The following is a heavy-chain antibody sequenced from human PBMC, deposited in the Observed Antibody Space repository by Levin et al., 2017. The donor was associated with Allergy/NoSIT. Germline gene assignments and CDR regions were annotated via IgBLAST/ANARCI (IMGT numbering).Heavy chain of an antibody. D-gene: IGHD6-19*01. CDR2: ISSSSSII. CDR3: ASPSIAVAGTGAFDI. CDR1: GFIFSSYS. Sequence: GGSLRLSCAASGFIFSSYSMNWVRQAPGKGLEWVSYISSSSSIIYYADSVKGRFTISRDNAKNSLYLQMNSLRVEDTAVYYCASPSIAVAGTGAFDIWGLGTMVTVSS. J-gene: IGHJ3*02. V-gene: IGHV3-48*01.